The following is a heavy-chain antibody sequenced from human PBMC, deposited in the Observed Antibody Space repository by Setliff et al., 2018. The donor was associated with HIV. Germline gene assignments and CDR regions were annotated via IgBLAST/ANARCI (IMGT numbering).Heavy chain of an antibody. CDR3: ARVPPLKAFGGVISLYYFDY. Sequence: SETLSLTCTVSGDFISSYYWSWIRQHPGKGLEWIGYIYYSGSTYYNPSLKSRVTISVDTSKNQFSLKLSSVTAADTAVYYCARVPPLKAFGGVISLYYFDYWGQGTLVTVSS. CDR2: IYYSGST. J-gene: IGHJ4*02. V-gene: IGHV4-59*06. CDR1: GDFISSYY. D-gene: IGHD3-16*02.